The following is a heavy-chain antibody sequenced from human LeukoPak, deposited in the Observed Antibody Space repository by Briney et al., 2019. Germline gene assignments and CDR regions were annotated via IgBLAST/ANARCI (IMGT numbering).Heavy chain of an antibody. CDR3: ASSPAYSSSWYAIDT. CDR1: GVIFSNYD. D-gene: IGHD6-13*01. J-gene: IGHJ5*02. CDR2: IGTAGDT. Sequence: PGGSLRLSCAASGVIFSNYDMHWVRQAAGKGLEWVSGIGTAGDTYYPGSVKGRFTISRENAKNSLYLHMNSLSAGDTAMYYCASSPAYSSSWYAIDTWGQGTLVTVSS. V-gene: IGHV3-13*01.